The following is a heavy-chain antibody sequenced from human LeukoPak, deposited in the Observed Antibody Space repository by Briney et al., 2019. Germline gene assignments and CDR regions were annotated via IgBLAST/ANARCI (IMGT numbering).Heavy chain of an antibody. CDR3: ARETRVRWTDY. CDR2: ISSSSTTI. J-gene: IGHJ4*02. D-gene: IGHD5-24*01. Sequence: LSLTCAVYGGSFSNYYWSWIRQPPGKGLEWLSYISSSSTTIYYADSLKGRFTISRDNAKNSLYLQMNSLRAEDTAVYYCARETRVRWTDYWGQGILVTVPS. V-gene: IGHV3-11*04. CDR1: GGSFSNYY.